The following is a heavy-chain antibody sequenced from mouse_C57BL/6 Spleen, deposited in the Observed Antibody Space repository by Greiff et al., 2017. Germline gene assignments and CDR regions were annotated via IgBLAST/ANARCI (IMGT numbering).Heavy chain of an antibody. CDR2: LDPENGDT. J-gene: IGHJ1*03. CDR3: TRYYGPWYFDV. V-gene: IGHV14-4*01. Sequence: VQLKQSGAELVRPGASVKLSCTASGFNIKDDYMHWVKQRPEQGLEWIGWLDPENGDTEYASKFQGKATITAEPSSNTAYLQLSSLTSEDTAVYYCTRYYGPWYFDVWGTGTTVTVSS. D-gene: IGHD1-1*01. CDR1: GFNIKDDY.